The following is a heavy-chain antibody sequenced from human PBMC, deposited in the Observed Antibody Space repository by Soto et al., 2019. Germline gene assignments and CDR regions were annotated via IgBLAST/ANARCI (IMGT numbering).Heavy chain of an antibody. CDR3: AKFHGSGTHYNFPEY. V-gene: IGHV3-23*01. Sequence: PVGSLRLSCASSVFTFNTYAMSCVRHSPGKGLEWVSTISDGGGRTYYAASVKGRFTISRDNSKNTLFLLINSLSAEDTAQYYCAKFHGSGTHYNFPEYWGQGTLVSVSS. CDR1: VFTFNTYA. CDR2: ISDGGGRT. J-gene: IGHJ4*02. D-gene: IGHD3-10*01.